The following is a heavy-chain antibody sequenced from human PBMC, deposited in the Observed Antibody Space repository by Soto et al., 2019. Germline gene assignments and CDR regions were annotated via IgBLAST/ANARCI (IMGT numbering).Heavy chain of an antibody. D-gene: IGHD5-18*01. V-gene: IGHV4-59*01. CDR3: ARIPVDTSMIYWLDP. J-gene: IGHJ5*02. CDR2: IYYSGST. Sequence: SETLSLTCTVSGGSISSYYWSWIWQPPGKGLEWIGYIYYSGSTNYNPSLKSRVTISVDTSKNQFSLKLSSVTAADTAVYYCARIPVDTSMIYWLDPWGQGTLVTVSS. CDR1: GGSISSYY.